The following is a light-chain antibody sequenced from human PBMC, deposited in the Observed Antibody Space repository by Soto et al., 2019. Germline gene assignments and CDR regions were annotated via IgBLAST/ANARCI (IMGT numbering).Light chain of an antibody. CDR1: QSAGNF. CDR3: QQRSNWQIT. Sequence: EIVMTQSPATLSVSPGETASLSFRASQSAGNFLAWYQQKPGQAPRLLIYYISTRATGIPARFRGSGSGTDFTLTISSLEPDDFAVYYCQQRSNWQITFGQGTRLEIK. CDR2: YIS. V-gene: IGKV3-11*01. J-gene: IGKJ5*01.